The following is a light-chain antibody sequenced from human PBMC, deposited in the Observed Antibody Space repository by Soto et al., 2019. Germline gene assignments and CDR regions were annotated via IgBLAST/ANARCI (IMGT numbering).Light chain of an antibody. CDR3: FSYGGRNTPVV. Sequence: QSALTQPRSVSGSPGQSVTISCAGTSSDVGSYNLVSWYQQHSGKAPKLMIYDVSKRPSGVPDRFSGSKSGNTASLTISGLQPEDECDYYCFSYGGRNTPVVFGGGTKVTVL. V-gene: IGLV2-11*01. CDR1: SSDVGSYNL. CDR2: DVS. J-gene: IGLJ2*01.